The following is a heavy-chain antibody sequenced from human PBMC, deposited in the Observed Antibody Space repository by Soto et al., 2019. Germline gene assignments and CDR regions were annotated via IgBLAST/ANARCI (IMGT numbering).Heavy chain of an antibody. CDR3: ARGNWGLPDD. J-gene: IGHJ4*02. D-gene: IGHD7-27*01. CDR1: GFTFSSYD. V-gene: IGHV3-48*02. CDR2: SRGSSNNI. Sequence: EVQLVESGGGLIQPGGSLRLSCAASGFTFSSYDMNWVREAPGKGLEWVSHSRGSSNNIYYADSVKGRFTISRDNAKNSLYLQMDSLRDEDTAVYYCARGNWGLPDDWGQGTLVTVSS.